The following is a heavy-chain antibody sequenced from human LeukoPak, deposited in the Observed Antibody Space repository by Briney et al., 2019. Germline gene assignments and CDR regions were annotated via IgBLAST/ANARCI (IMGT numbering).Heavy chain of an antibody. J-gene: IGHJ4*02. CDR1: GDSVSSNSAY. V-gene: IGHV6-1*01. D-gene: IGHD3-10*01. CDR3: ASVGSMVRGVMYHFDY. CDR2: TLYEWIGYN. Sequence: SQTLSLTFTISGDSVSSNSAYWNWIRQSPSRGLEWLGKTLYEWIGYNDYAVCVKGRTTISPDPSKSQFSLQMHSAPHEDTAVYYGASVGSMVRGVMYHFDYWGQGTLVTVSS.